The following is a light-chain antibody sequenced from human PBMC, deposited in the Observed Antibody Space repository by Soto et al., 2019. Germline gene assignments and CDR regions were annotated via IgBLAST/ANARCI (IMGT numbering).Light chain of an antibody. CDR2: GAS. J-gene: IGKJ4*01. V-gene: IGKV3-15*01. CDR1: QSVSSN. Sequence: EIVMTQSPATLSVSPGERATLAFRASQSVSSNLAWYQQKPCQAPRLLIYGASTRATGIHARLRGSGSWTEFTLTISSLQSDAFAVYYCQQYNNWPLTFGGGTKVEIK. CDR3: QQYNNWPLT.